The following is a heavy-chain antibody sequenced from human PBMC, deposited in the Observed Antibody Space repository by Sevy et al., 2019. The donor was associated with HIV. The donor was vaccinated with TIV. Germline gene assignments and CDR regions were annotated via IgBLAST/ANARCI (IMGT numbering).Heavy chain of an antibody. D-gene: IGHD3-3*01. V-gene: IGHV1-18*01. Sequence: ASVKVSCKASGYTFTSYGISWVRQAPGQGLEWMGWISAYNGNTNYAQKLQGRVTMTTDTSTSTAYMELRSLRSDDTAGYYCARDPYDFWSGLRDAFDIWGQGTMVTVSS. CDR1: GYTFTSYG. CDR3: ARDPYDFWSGLRDAFDI. CDR2: ISAYNGNT. J-gene: IGHJ3*02.